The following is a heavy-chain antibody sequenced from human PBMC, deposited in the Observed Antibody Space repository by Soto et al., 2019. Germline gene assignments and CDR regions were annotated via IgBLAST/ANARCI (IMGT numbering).Heavy chain of an antibody. CDR2: ISYRGST. Sequence: SQTLSLTCTVSAGSISSFYWSWIRQPPGKGLEWIVYISYRGSTDYNPALKSRFTISVDTSKNQRSLRLTSVTAADAAVYYCARALRGYPTYAGWFDPWGQGTLVTVSS. J-gene: IGHJ5*02. D-gene: IGHD2-2*01. CDR1: AGSISSFY. V-gene: IGHV4-59*01. CDR3: ARALRGYPTYAGWFDP.